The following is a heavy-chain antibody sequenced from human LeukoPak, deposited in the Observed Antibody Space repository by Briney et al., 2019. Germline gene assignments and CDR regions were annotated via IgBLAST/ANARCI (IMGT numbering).Heavy chain of an antibody. V-gene: IGHV3-30*04. J-gene: IGHJ4*02. D-gene: IGHD3-9*01. CDR2: ISYDGSNK. Sequence: PGASLRLSCAASGFTFSSYAMHWVRQAPGKGLEWVAVISYDGSNKYYADSVKGRFTISRDNSKNTLYLQMNSLRAEDTAVYYCARSLYYDILTGNFDYWGQGTLVTVSS. CDR1: GFTFSSYA. CDR3: ARSLYYDILTGNFDY.